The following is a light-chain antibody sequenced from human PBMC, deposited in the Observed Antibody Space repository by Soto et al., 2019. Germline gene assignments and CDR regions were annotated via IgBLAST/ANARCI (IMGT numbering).Light chain of an antibody. CDR1: QSLSSNY. CDR3: QQYGCSQLT. Sequence: EIVLTQSPGTLSLSPGEKATLSCRASQSLSSNYLAWYQQKPGQAPRLVIYAASSRATGIPDRFSGSESGADFTLTISRLEPDDFAVYYCQQYGCSQLTFGGGTKVEIK. J-gene: IGKJ4*01. CDR2: AAS. V-gene: IGKV3-20*01.